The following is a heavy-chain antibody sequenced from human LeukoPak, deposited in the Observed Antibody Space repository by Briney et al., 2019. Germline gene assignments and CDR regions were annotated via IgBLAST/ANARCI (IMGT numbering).Heavy chain of an antibody. D-gene: IGHD6-6*01. CDR3: ARGSYGFDY. J-gene: IGHJ4*02. V-gene: IGHV4-39*07. CDR2: ISHSGST. Sequence: PSETLSLTCTVSGGSISSSSYYWGWIRQPPGKGLEWIGEISHSGSTNYNPSLKSRVTISVDTSKNQFSLKLSSVTAADTAVYYCARGSYGFDYWGQGTLVTVSS. CDR1: GGSISSSSYY.